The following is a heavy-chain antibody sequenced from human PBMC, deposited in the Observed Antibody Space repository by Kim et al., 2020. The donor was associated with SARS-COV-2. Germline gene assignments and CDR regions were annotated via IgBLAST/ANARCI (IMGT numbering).Heavy chain of an antibody. D-gene: IGHD3-16*01. Sequence: GGSLRLSCAASGFTFSIYGMQWVRQAPGKGLEWVAGISYDGSNKYYADSVKGRFTISRDNSKNTLYLHMNSLRAEDTAVYYCANDYVWWSDDAFDIWGQGTMVTVSS. V-gene: IGHV3-30*18. CDR2: ISYDGSNK. CDR1: GFTFSIYG. CDR3: ANDYVWWSDDAFDI. J-gene: IGHJ3*02.